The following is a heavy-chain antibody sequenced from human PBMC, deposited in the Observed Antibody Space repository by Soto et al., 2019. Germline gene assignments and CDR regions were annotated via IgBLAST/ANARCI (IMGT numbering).Heavy chain of an antibody. Sequence: QPGGSLRLSCATSGLTFSNYAMSWVRKAPGGGLEWVSVMSGSSSTTYYADSVRARFTITRDSSNNTLYLQMNSLRAEDAAVYYFARCRGYDAHDYDYNAMDVWGQGTMVTVSS. V-gene: IGHV3-23*01. CDR2: MSGSSSTT. CDR1: GLTFSNYA. J-gene: IGHJ6*02. CDR3: ARCRGYDAHDYDYNAMDV. D-gene: IGHD3-16*01.